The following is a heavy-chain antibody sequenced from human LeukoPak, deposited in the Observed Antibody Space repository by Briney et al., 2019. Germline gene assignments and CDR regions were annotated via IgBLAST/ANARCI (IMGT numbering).Heavy chain of an antibody. CDR1: GYTFTSYW. V-gene: IGHV1-46*01. CDR2: INPDGGST. D-gene: IGHD6-13*01. CDR3: ARAPRNSSTMLDF. Sequence: ASVKVSCKASGYTFTSYWIQWVRQAPGQGLEWMGLINPDGGSTAYAHRFQGRVIMTRDTSTSTAYMDLSSLRSEDTAVYHCARAPRNSSTMLDFWGQGTLVTISS. J-gene: IGHJ4*02.